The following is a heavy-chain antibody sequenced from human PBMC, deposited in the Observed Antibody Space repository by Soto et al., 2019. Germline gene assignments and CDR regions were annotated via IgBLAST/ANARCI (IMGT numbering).Heavy chain of an antibody. V-gene: IGHV1-3*01. CDR2: INAGNGNT. J-gene: IGHJ4*02. CDR1: GYTFTSYA. D-gene: IGHD6-19*01. CDR3: RPDSSGGEFDC. Sequence: ASVKVSCKASGYTFTSYAMHWVRQAPGQRLEWMGWINAGNGNTKYSQKFQGRFTISRDNSKNTLYLQMNSLRAEDTAVYYCRPDSSGGEFDCWGQGTLVTVSS.